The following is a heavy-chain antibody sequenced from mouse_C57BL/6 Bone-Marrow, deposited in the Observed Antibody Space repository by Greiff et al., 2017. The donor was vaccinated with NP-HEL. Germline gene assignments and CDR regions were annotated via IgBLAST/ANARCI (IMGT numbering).Heavy chain of an antibody. CDR3: ARRRSSSYYSNYVGFAY. Sequence: QVQLQQPGAELVKPGASVKLSCKASGYTFTSYWMQWVKQRPGQGLEWIGEIDPSDSYTNYNQKFTGKATLTVDTSSSTAYMQLSSLTSEDSAVYYCARRRSSSYYSNYVGFAYWGQGTLVTVSA. D-gene: IGHD2-5*01. J-gene: IGHJ3*01. V-gene: IGHV1-50*01. CDR2: IDPSDSYT. CDR1: GYTFTSYW.